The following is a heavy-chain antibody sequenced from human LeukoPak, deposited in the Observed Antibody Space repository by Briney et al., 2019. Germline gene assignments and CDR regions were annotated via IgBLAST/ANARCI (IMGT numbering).Heavy chain of an antibody. Sequence: GGSLRLSCAASGFTFSSYGMHWVRQAPGKGLEWVAFIRYDGSNKYYADSVKGRFTISRDNSKNTLYLQMNSLRAEDTAVYYCAKDRDNSGWFGIDYWGQGTLVTVSS. CDR1: GFTFSSYG. D-gene: IGHD6-19*01. J-gene: IGHJ4*02. V-gene: IGHV3-30*02. CDR2: IRYDGSNK. CDR3: AKDRDNSGWFGIDY.